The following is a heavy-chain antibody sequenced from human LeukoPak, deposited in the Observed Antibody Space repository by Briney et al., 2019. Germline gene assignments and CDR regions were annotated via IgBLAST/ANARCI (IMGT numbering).Heavy chain of an antibody. CDR1: GASIRSYY. V-gene: IGHV4-59*01. CDR3: ARGGSIVGATPHDTFDI. CDR2: MYYSGST. D-gene: IGHD1-26*01. Sequence: SETPSLTCTVSGASIRSYYWSWIRQPPGKGLEWIGYMYYSGSTNYNPSLKSRVTISGDTSKNQVSLKLSSVTAADTAVYYCARGGSIVGATPHDTFDIWGQGTMVTVSS. J-gene: IGHJ3*02.